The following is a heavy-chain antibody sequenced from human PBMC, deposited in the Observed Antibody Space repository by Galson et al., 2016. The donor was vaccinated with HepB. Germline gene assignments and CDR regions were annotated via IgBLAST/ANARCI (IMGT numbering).Heavy chain of an antibody. V-gene: IGHV3-23*01. D-gene: IGHD1-26*01. Sequence: SCAGSGFIFSDHAMSWVRQAPGKGLEWVSAINGGGDTTFYADSVKGRFIVSRDNSEDTLYLQMNSLRAEDTALYYCARHNLGAAFVQFWGPGTLVTVSS. CDR3: ARHNLGAAFVQF. CDR2: INGGGDTT. CDR1: GFIFSDHA. J-gene: IGHJ4*02.